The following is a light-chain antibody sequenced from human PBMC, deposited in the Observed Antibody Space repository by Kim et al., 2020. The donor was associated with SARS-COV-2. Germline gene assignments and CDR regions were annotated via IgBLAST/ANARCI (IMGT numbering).Light chain of an antibody. CDR1: QSVDGW. Sequence: DIQMTQSPSTLSAFVGNRVTITCRASQSVDGWVAWYQQQPGKAPKLLIYQASKLASGVPARFSGSGSGTSFTLTISDLQSEDSAVYYCKHYETYRTFGRGTKVDIK. V-gene: IGKV1-5*03. CDR3: KHYETYRT. J-gene: IGKJ1*01. CDR2: QAS.